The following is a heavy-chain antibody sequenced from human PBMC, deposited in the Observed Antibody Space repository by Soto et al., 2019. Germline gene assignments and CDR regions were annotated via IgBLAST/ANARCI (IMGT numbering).Heavy chain of an antibody. CDR3: ARDRPTIFGVVIPPGYFDY. Sequence: GGSLRLSCAASGFIFKMYWMHWVRQSPGKGLVWISRIYNDGTYSDYADSVKGRFTISRDNAKNSLYLQMNSLRAEDTAVYYCARDRPTIFGVVIPPGYFDYWGQGTLVTVSS. J-gene: IGHJ4*02. V-gene: IGHV3-74*01. CDR1: GFIFKMYW. CDR2: IYNDGTYS. D-gene: IGHD3-3*01.